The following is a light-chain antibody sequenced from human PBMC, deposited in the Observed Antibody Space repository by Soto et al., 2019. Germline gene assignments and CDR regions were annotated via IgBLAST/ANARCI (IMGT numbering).Light chain of an antibody. J-gene: IGKJ5*01. V-gene: IGKV3-15*01. CDR2: GAS. Sequence: TQSPGTLSFSPRERPTLSCRASQSVSSNLAWYQQKPGQAPRLLIYGASTRATGIPARFSGSGSGTEFTLTISSLQSEDFAVYYCQQYNNWPPITFGQGTRLEIK. CDR1: QSVSSN. CDR3: QQYNNWPPIT.